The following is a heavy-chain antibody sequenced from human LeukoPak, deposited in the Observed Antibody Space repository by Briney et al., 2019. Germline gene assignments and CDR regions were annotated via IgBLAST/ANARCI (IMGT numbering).Heavy chain of an antibody. J-gene: IGHJ4*02. D-gene: IGHD5-18*01. CDR2: IWFDGSNQ. CDR3: ARGLGYSYGYGIDY. V-gene: IGHV3-33*01. Sequence: GRSLRLSCAASGFIFSSYAMHWVRRAPGKGPEWGAIIWFDGSNQYYAESVEGRFTVSRDNSKNTLYLQMNSLRAEDTAVYSCARGLGYSYGYGIDYWGQGTLVIASS. CDR1: GFIFSSYA.